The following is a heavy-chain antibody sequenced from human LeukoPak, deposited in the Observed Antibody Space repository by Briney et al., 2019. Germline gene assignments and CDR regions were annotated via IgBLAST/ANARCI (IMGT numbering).Heavy chain of an antibody. D-gene: IGHD1-26*01. CDR2: IYHSGST. V-gene: IGHV4-38-2*02. J-gene: IGHJ3*02. CDR1: GYSISSGYY. CDR3: ARDFGGVGASSAFDI. Sequence: SETLSLTCTVSGYSISSGYYWGWIRQPPGKGLEWIGSIYHSGSTYYNPSLKSRVTISVDTSKNQFSLKLSSVTAADTAVYYCARDFGGVGASSAFDIWGQGTMVTVPS.